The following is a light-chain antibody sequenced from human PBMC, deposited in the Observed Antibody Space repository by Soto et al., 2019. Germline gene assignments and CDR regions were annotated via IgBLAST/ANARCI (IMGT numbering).Light chain of an antibody. CDR3: QSFDISLGGPI. J-gene: IGLJ2*01. CDR1: SSNIGASYD. Sequence: QSVLTQPPSVSGAPGQRVTISCTGNSSNIGASYDVHWCQHLPGRAPKLLIYHNNIRPSGVPARFFGSKSGTSASLAITGLQAEDEADYFCQSFDISLGGPIFGGGTKLTVL. CDR2: HNN. V-gene: IGLV1-40*01.